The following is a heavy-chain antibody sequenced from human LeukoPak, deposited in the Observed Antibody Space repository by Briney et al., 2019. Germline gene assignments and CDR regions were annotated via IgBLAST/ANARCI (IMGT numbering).Heavy chain of an antibody. J-gene: IGHJ6*02. CDR1: GFTFSSYN. D-gene: IGHD2-21*02. Sequence: GGSLRLSCAASGFTFSSYNMSWVRQAPGKGLEWVSYISSSSSTIYYADSVKGRFTISRDNAKNSLYLQMNSLRDEDTAVYYCARDQRGYGGNSVLSQRDDYYYYYGMDVWGQGTTVTVSS. CDR3: ARDQRGYGGNSVLSQRDDYYYYYGMDV. CDR2: ISSSSSTI. V-gene: IGHV3-48*02.